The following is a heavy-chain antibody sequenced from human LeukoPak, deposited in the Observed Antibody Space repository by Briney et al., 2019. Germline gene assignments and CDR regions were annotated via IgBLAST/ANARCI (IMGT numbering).Heavy chain of an antibody. CDR2: INHSGST. CDR1: GGSFSGYY. V-gene: IGHV4-34*01. D-gene: IGHD2-15*01. Sequence: SETLSLTCAVYGGSFSGYYWSRIRQPPGKGLEWIGEINHSGSTNYNPSLKSRVTISVDTSKNQFSLKLSSVTAADTAVYYCAREGARGGRPFDPWGKGTLVTVSS. CDR3: AREGARGGRPFDP. J-gene: IGHJ5*02.